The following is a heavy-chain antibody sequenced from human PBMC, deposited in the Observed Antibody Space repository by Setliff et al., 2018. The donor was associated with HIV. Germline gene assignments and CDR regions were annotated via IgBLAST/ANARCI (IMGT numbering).Heavy chain of an antibody. J-gene: IGHJ4*02. CDR1: GASFSSGGYY. V-gene: IGHV4-31*03. CDR2: IYYSGST. Sequence: SETLSLTCTVSGASFSSGGYYWTWIRQHPVRGLEWIGYIYYSGSTYYNPSLKSRVAISIDTSKNQFSLKVTSVTAADTAVYYCARTEVGASFDYWGQGTLVTSPQ. D-gene: IGHD1-26*01. CDR3: ARTEVGASFDY.